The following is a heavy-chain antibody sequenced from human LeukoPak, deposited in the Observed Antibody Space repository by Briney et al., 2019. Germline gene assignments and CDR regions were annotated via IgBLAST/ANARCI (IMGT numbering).Heavy chain of an antibody. CDR2: ISGSGGST. CDR1: GFTFSSYG. V-gene: IGHV3-23*01. J-gene: IGHJ4*02. CDR3: ARDRVAARLAPDY. Sequence: GGSLRLSCAASGFTFSSYGMSWVRQAPGKGLEWVSAISGSGGSTYYADSVKGRFTISRDNSKNTLYLQMNSLRAEDTAVYYCARDRVAARLAPDYWGQGTLVTVSS. D-gene: IGHD6-6*01.